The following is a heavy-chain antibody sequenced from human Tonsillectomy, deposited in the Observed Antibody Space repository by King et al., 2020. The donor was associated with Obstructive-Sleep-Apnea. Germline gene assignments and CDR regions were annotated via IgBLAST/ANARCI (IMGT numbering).Heavy chain of an antibody. D-gene: IGHD3-22*01. CDR1: GGSISSYY. V-gene: IGHV4-59*01. CDR2: IYYSVAT. CDR3: ARGRLGLPIDY. J-gene: IGHJ4*02. Sequence: QLQESGPGLVKPSETLSLTCTVSGGSISSYYWSWIRQPPGKGLEWIGYIYYSVATNYNPSLKSRVTISVDTSKNQFSLKLSSVTAADTAVYYCARGRLGLPIDYWGQGTLVTVSS.